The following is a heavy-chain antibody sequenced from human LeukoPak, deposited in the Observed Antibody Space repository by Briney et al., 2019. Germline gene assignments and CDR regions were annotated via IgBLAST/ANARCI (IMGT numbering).Heavy chain of an antibody. CDR3: ARGYCTGNNCRPYYYYGMDV. Sequence: GGSLRLSCAASGFTVSSKYMSWVRQAPGKGLEWVSVIYSGDVPYYAESVKGRFTVSRDNSKNTLDMQMNSLRAEDTAVHYCARGYCTGNNCRPYYYYGMDVWGQGTTVTVSS. D-gene: IGHD2-8*02. V-gene: IGHV3-53*01. CDR2: IYSGDVP. CDR1: GFTVSSKY. J-gene: IGHJ6*02.